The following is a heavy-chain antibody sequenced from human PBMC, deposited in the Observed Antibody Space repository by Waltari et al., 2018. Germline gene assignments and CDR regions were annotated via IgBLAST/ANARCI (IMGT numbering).Heavy chain of an antibody. CDR3: ARDGDTAMGGVDY. CDR1: GFTFSSYG. J-gene: IGHJ4*02. V-gene: IGHV3-33*01. D-gene: IGHD5-18*01. CDR2: IWYDGSNK. Sequence: QVQLVESGGGVVQPGRSLRLSCAASGFTFSSYGVHWVRQAPGKGLEWVAVIWYDGSNKYYADSVKGRFTISRDNSKNTLYLQMNSLRAEDTAVYYCARDGDTAMGGVDYWGQGTLVTVSS.